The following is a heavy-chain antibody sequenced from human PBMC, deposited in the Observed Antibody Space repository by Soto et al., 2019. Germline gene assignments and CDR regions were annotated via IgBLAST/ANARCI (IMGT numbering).Heavy chain of an antibody. Sequence: GASVKVSCKASGGTFSSYAISWVRQAPGQGLEWMGGIIPIFGTANYAQKFQGRVTITADESTSTAYMELSSLRSEDTAVYYCARGAGVVVAATTYYYYYGMDVWGQGTTVTVSS. CDR2: IIPIFGTA. J-gene: IGHJ6*02. CDR3: ARGAGVVVAATTYYYYYGMDV. CDR1: GGTFSSYA. V-gene: IGHV1-69*13. D-gene: IGHD2-15*01.